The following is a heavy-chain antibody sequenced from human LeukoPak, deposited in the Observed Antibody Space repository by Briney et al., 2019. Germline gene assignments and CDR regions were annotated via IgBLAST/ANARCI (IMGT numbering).Heavy chain of an antibody. CDR1: GGSFSGYY. V-gene: IGHV4-34*01. CDR3: ARATYYSAYFDY. Sequence: MPSETLSLTCAVYGGSFSGYYWSWIRLPPGKGLEWIGEINHSGSTNYNPSLKSRVTISVDTSKNQFSLKLSSVTAADTAVYYCARATYYSAYFDYWGQGTLVTVSS. D-gene: IGHD3-10*01. CDR2: INHSGST. J-gene: IGHJ4*02.